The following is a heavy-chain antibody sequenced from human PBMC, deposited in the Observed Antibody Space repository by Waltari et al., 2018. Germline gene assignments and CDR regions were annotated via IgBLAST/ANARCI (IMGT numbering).Heavy chain of an antibody. V-gene: IGHV4-39*07. CDR3: ARGAGHYKPFDF. CDR1: GVSISSSSYY. Sequence: QLQLQESGPGLVKPSETLSLICTVSGVSISSSSYYWGWIRQPPGKGLEWIANIYYDGDPYYNSSRQGRLTISLDTPKNQFSLKLTSVTAADTAVYYCARGAGHYKPFDFWGQGTLVAVSS. CDR2: IYYDGDP. D-gene: IGHD4-4*01. J-gene: IGHJ4*02.